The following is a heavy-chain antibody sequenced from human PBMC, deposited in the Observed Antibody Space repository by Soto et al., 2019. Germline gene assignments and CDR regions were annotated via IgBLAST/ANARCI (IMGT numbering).Heavy chain of an antibody. CDR3: ARDRGYCSTTSCYFESDN. Sequence: GASVKVSCKTSGYTFTTFGISWVRQAPGQGLEWIGWISANNGNTNYAQKFQGRVTMTTDTSTSTAYMELRSLRSDDTAVYYCARDRGYCSTTSCYFESDNSGQGTLVTVSS. CDR2: ISANNGNT. J-gene: IGHJ4*02. D-gene: IGHD2-2*01. CDR1: GYTFTTFG. V-gene: IGHV1-18*01.